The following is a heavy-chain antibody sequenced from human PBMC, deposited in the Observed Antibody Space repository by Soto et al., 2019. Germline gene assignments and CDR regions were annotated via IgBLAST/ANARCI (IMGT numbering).Heavy chain of an antibody. CDR2: ISYDGSNK. Sequence: QVQLVESGGGVVQPGRSLRLSCAASGFTFSSYAMHWVRQAPGKGLEWVAVISYDGSNKYYADSVKGRFTISRDNSKNTLYLQMNSLRAEDTAVYYCASEPYYYGMDVWGQGTTVTVSS. V-gene: IGHV3-30-3*01. CDR1: GFTFSSYA. CDR3: ASEPYYYGMDV. J-gene: IGHJ6*02.